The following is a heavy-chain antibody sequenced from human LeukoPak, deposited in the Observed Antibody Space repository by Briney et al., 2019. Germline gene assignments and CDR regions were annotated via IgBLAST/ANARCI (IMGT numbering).Heavy chain of an antibody. CDR1: GFTFSSYS. CDR3: ASRVGGSIGY. CDR2: ISSSSSYI. J-gene: IGHJ4*02. D-gene: IGHD3-16*01. Sequence: TGGSLRLSCAASGFTFSSYSMNWVRQAPGKGLEWVSSISSSSSYIYYADSVKGRFTISRDNAKNSLYLQMNSLRAEDTAVYYCASRVGGSIGYWGQGTLVTVSS. V-gene: IGHV3-21*01.